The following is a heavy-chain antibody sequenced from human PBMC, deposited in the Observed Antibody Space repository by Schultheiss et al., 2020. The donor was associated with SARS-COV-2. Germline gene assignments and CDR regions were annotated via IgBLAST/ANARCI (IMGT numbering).Heavy chain of an antibody. J-gene: IGHJ4*02. Sequence: SETLSLTCTVSGGSISSGGYYWSWIRQHPGKGLEWIGYIYYSGSTYYNPSLKSRVTISVDTSKNQFSLKLSSVTAADTAVYYCAREVCSGGSCYSVRFDYWGQGTLVTVSS. V-gene: IGHV4-31*03. CDR2: IYYSGST. D-gene: IGHD2-15*01. CDR3: AREVCSGGSCYSVRFDY. CDR1: GGSISSGGYY.